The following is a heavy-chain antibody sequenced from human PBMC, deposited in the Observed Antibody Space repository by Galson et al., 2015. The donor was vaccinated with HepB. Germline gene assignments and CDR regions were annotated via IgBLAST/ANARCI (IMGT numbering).Heavy chain of an antibody. V-gene: IGHV3-73*01. CDR2: IRSKANSYAT. CDR1: GFTSSGSA. J-gene: IGHJ6*02. CDR3: AGVATRSYYYYYGMDV. Sequence: SLRLSCAASGFTSSGSAMHWVRQASGKGLEWVGRIRSKANSYATAYAASVKGRFTISRDDSKNTAYLQMNSLKTEDTAVYYCAGVATRSYYYYYGMDVWGQETTVTVSS. D-gene: IGHD5-12*01.